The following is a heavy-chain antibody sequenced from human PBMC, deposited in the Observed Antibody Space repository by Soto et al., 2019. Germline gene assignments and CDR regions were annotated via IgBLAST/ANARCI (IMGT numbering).Heavy chain of an antibody. V-gene: IGHV1-69*13. CDR1: GGTFSSYA. J-gene: IGHJ5*02. D-gene: IGHD2-2*01. CDR2: IIPISGTA. CDR3: ARRAGYCSSTSCFTPYNWFDP. Sequence: SVKVSCKASGGTFSSYAISWVRQAPGQGLEWMGGIIPISGTANYAQKFQGRVTITADESTSTAYMELSSLRSEDTAVYYCARRAGYCSSTSCFTPYNWFDPWGQGTLVTVSS.